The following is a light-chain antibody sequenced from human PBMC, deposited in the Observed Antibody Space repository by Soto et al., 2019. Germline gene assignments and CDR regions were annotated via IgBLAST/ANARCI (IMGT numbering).Light chain of an antibody. CDR1: QNIRSR. V-gene: IGKV1-5*01. CDR3: QQYDSDWT. J-gene: IGKJ1*01. CDR2: DAS. Sequence: DFQMTQSPSTLSASVVYIFTITCRASQNIRSRLAWFQQKPGKAPKLLIYDASSLESGVPSRFSGSGSGTEFTLTISSLQPDDFATYYCQQYDSDWTCGQGTKGDIK.